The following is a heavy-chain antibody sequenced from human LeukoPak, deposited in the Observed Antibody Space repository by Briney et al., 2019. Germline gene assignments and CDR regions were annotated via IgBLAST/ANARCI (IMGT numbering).Heavy chain of an antibody. Sequence: SETLSLTCTVSGGSISSGSYYWSWIRQPAGKGLEWIGRIYTSGSTNYNPSLKSRVTISVDTSKNQFSLKLSSVTAADTAVYYCARAPVRKNGAFDIWGQGTMVTVSS. V-gene: IGHV4-61*02. J-gene: IGHJ3*02. D-gene: IGHD1-1*01. CDR1: GGSISSGSYY. CDR2: IYTSGST. CDR3: ARAPVRKNGAFDI.